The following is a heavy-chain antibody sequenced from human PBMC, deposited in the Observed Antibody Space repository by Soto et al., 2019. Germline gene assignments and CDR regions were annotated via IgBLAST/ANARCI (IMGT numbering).Heavy chain of an antibody. V-gene: IGHV5-51*01. D-gene: IGHD2-15*01. Sequence: PGESLKISCKGSGYSFTSHWIGWVRQMPGKGLEWMGIIYPGDSDTRYSPSFQGQVTISADKSTSTAYLQWSSLKASDTAMYYCARHRPGGNPPYGMDVWGQGTTVTVSS. CDR3: ARHRPGGNPPYGMDV. J-gene: IGHJ6*02. CDR1: GYSFTSHW. CDR2: IYPGDSDT.